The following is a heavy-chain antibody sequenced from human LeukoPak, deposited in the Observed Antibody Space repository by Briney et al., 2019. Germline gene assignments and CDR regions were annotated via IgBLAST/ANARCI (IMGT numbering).Heavy chain of an antibody. V-gene: IGHV3-21*01. Sequence: PGGSLRLSCAASGFTFSSYSMNWVRQAPGKGLVWVSSISSSSSYIYYADSVKGRFTISRDNAKNSLYLQMNSLRAEDTAVYYCAREEYYYDSSGYSNFDYWGQGTLVTVSS. CDR1: GFTFSSYS. CDR2: ISSSSSYI. D-gene: IGHD3-22*01. J-gene: IGHJ4*02. CDR3: AREEYYYDSSGYSNFDY.